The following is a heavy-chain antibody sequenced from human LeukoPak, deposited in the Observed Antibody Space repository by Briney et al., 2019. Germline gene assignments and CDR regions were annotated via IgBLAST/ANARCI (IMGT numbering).Heavy chain of an antibody. J-gene: IGHJ4*02. CDR3: AKGRYYDSSGYCLLEY. CDR1: GFTFSTYA. CDR2: ITDSGGTT. V-gene: IGHV3-23*01. Sequence: QAGGSLRLSCAASGFTFSTYAMTWVRQAPGKGLEWVSGITDSGGTTYYADSVKGRFTISRDNSKNTLYLQMNSLRAEDTALYYCAKGRYYDSSGYCLLEYWGQGTLVTVSS. D-gene: IGHD3-22*01.